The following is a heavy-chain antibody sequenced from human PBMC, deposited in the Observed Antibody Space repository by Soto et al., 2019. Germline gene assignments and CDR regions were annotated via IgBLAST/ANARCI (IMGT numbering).Heavy chain of an antibody. Sequence: EVQVVESGGGLVQPGGSLRLSCAASGFTFSSYSMNLVRQAPGKGLEWVSYISSSSSTKFYADSVKGRFTISRDNARNSLYLQMNSLSAEDTAVYYCASDIDGGGQGTLVTVSS. CDR3: ASDIDG. V-gene: IGHV3-48*01. CDR2: ISSSSSTK. D-gene: IGHD2-15*01. J-gene: IGHJ4*02. CDR1: GFTFSSYS.